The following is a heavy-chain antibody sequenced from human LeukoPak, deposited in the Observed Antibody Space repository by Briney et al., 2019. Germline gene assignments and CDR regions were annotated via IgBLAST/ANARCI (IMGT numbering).Heavy chain of an antibody. J-gene: IGHJ4*02. CDR1: GFTFSSYG. CDR2: ISYDGSNK. D-gene: IGHD3-22*01. CDR3: AKDSSGSLFDY. V-gene: IGHV3-30*18. Sequence: GGSLRLSCAASGFTFSSYGMHWVRQAPGKGLEWVAVISYDGSNKYYADSVKGRFTISRDNSKNTLYLQMNSLRAEDTAVFYCAKDSSGSLFDYWGQGTLVTVSS.